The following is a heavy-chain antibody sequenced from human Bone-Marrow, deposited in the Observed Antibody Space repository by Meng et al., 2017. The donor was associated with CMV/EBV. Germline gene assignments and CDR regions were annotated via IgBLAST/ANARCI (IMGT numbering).Heavy chain of an antibody. J-gene: IGHJ5*02. CDR1: GYTFTGYY. CDR3: AREMYYYDSSGHNWFDP. V-gene: IGHV1-2*04. D-gene: IGHD3-22*01. Sequence: QVQLVQSGAEVKKPGASVKVSCKASGYTFTGYYMHCMRQAPGKGLEWMGWINPNSGGTNYAQKFQGWVTMTRDTSISTAYMELSRLRSDDTAVYYCAREMYYYDSSGHNWFDPWGQGTLVTVSS. CDR2: INPNSGGT.